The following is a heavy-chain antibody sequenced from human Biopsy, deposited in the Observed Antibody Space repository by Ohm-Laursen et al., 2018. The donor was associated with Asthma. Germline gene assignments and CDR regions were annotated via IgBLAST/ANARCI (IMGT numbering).Heavy chain of an antibody. J-gene: IGHJ4*01. V-gene: IGHV3-9*01. CDR2: ISWNSGNM. CDR1: GFSFDDCA. Sequence: SLRLSCAASGFSFDDCAMHWVRQAPGKGLEWVSSISWNSGNMDYAGSVKGRFTISRDNAKNSLYLQMQSLRPEDTAFYYCAKSADYYDSTDYLDFWGRGTLVTASS. D-gene: IGHD3-22*01. CDR3: AKSADYYDSTDYLDF.